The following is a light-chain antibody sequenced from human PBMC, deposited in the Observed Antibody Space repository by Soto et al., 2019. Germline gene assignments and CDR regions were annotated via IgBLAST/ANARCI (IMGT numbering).Light chain of an antibody. CDR3: SSYTSRSTLV. J-gene: IGLJ1*01. CDR1: SSDVGGYNY. CDR2: EVT. Sequence: QSVLTQPDSVSGSPGQSIPISCTGTSSDVGGYNYVSWYQQHPGKAPEPMIYEVTSRPSGVSNRFSGSKSGNTASLTISGLQAEDEADYYCSSYTSRSTLVFGTGTKVTV. V-gene: IGLV2-14*01.